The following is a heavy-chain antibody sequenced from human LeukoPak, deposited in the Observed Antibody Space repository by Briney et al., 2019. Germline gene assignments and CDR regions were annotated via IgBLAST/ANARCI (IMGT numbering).Heavy chain of an antibody. D-gene: IGHD3-3*01. CDR1: GYSFTSYW. CDR2: IYPGDSDT. V-gene: IGHV5-51*01. J-gene: IGHJ4*02. Sequence: GESLKISCKSSGYSFTSYWIGWVRQMPGKGLEWMGIIYPGDSDTRYSPPFQGQVTISADKSISTAYLQWSSLKASDTAMYYCARPREGIFGTFDYWGQGTLVTVSS. CDR3: ARPREGIFGTFDY.